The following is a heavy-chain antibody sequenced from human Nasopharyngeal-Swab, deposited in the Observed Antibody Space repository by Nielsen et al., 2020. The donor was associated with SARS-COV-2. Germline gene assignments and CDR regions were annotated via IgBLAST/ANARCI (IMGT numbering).Heavy chain of an antibody. CDR2: TRNKANGYTT. CDR3: ASENSGWYLSF. J-gene: IGHJ4*02. D-gene: IGHD6-19*01. Sequence: LKISCAASGFIFSDHYMDWVRQAPGKGLEWVGRTRNKANGYTTDYAASVKGRFTISRDDSKNSLYLQMNSLKTEDTAVYYCASENSGWYLSFWGQGTLITVSS. V-gene: IGHV3-72*01. CDR1: GFIFSDHY.